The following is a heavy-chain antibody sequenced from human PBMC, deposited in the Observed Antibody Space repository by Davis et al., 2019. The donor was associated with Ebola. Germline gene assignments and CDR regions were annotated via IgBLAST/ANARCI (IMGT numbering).Heavy chain of an antibody. J-gene: IGHJ6*02. V-gene: IGHV1-2*04. CDR1: GYTFTGYY. D-gene: IGHD2-2*01. CDR3: ARALKDIVVVPAAMPAPDGTIYYYYGMDV. Sequence: ASVKVSCKASGYTFTGYYMHWVRQAPGQGLEWMGWINPNSGGTNYAQKFQGWVTMTRDTSISTAYMELSRLRSDDTAVYYCARALKDIVVVPAAMPAPDGTIYYYYGMDVWGQGTTVTVSS. CDR2: INPNSGGT.